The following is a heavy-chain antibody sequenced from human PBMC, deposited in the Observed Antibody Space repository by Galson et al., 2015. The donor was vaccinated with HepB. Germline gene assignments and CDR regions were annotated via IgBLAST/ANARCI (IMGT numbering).Heavy chain of an antibody. CDR3: ARREASSWYKSVGFDP. CDR1: GGSISSGSYY. V-gene: IGHV4-39*01. Sequence: ETLSLTCTVSGGSISSGSYYWAWIRQPPGKGLERIGSISYSGTTYYNPSLKSRVTISVDTSKNQFSLKLRSVTAADTSLYYCARREASSWYKSVGFDPWGQGTLVTVSS. J-gene: IGHJ5*02. CDR2: ISYSGTT. D-gene: IGHD6-19*01.